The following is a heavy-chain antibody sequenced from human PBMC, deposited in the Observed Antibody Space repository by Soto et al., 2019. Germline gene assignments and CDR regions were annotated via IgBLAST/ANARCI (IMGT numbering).Heavy chain of an antibody. V-gene: IGHV3-64*01. CDR2: ISGNGDST. CDR1: GFTFSSYA. J-gene: IGHJ4*02. CDR3: ARQGYGLYFDY. D-gene: IGHD5-18*01. Sequence: EVQLVESGGGLVQPGGSLRLSCAASGFTFSSYAMHWVRRAPGKGLEYVSVISGNGDSTYYANSVKGRFTISRDNSKNTLYLQMGSLRAEDMAVYYCARQGYGLYFDYWGQGTLVTVSS.